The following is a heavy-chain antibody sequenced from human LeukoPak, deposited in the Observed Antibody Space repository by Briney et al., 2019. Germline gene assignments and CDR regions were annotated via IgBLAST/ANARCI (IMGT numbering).Heavy chain of an antibody. D-gene: IGHD3-22*01. CDR3: ASRASRNYDATYYFDY. CDR1: GFTVSSNY. CDR2: IYSGGST. Sequence: HAGGSLRLSCAASGFTVSSNYMSWVRQAPGKGLEWVSVIYSGGSTYYADSVKGRSTISRDNFKNTLYLQMNSLRAEDTAVYYCASRASRNYDATYYFDYWGQGTLVTVSS. J-gene: IGHJ4*02. V-gene: IGHV3-53*01.